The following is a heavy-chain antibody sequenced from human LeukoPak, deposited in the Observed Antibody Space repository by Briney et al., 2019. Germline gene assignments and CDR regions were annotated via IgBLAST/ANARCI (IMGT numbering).Heavy chain of an antibody. V-gene: IGHV3-11*06. J-gene: IGHJ4*02. CDR1: GFTFSDYY. D-gene: IGHD4-23*01. Sequence: GGSLRLSCAASGFTFSDYYMSWIRQAPGKGLEWVSYISSSSSYTNYADSVKGRFTISRDNGKNTLFLQMNSLRAEDAAVYYCVRGNDYGGPHYWGQGILVTVSS. CDR3: VRGNDYGGPHY. CDR2: ISSSSSYT.